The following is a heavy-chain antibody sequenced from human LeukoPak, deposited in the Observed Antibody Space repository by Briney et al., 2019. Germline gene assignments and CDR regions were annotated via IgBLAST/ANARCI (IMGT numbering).Heavy chain of an antibody. Sequence: GGSLRLSCAASGFTVSSNYMSWVRQAPGKGLEWVAFIRYDGSNKYYADSVKGRFTIYRDNSKNMVYFQMNSLRAEDTAVYYCAKEGEDDYWGQGTLVTVSS. V-gene: IGHV3-30*02. D-gene: IGHD3-16*01. CDR2: IRYDGSNK. J-gene: IGHJ4*02. CDR1: GFTVSSNY. CDR3: AKEGEDDY.